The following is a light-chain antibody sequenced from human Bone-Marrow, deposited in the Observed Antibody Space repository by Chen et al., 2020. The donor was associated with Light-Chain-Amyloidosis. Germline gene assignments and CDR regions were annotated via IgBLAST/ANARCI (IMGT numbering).Light chain of an antibody. CDR3: QSADSSGTYWV. J-gene: IGLJ3*02. CDR2: QDT. CDR1: ALPKQY. Sequence: SYELTQPPSVSVSPGQTARVTCSGDALPKQYAYWYQQKPGQAPVLVIYQDTERPSGIPERFSGSSSGTTVTLTISGGQAEDEADYYCQSADSSGTYWVFGGGTELTVL. V-gene: IGLV3-25*03.